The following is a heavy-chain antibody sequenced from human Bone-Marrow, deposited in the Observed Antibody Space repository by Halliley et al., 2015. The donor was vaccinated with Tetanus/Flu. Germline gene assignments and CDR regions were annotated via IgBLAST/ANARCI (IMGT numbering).Heavy chain of an antibody. CDR3: AREGSGNYDDAFDI. Sequence: LSIFPSSTSIFYADSVKGRFTISRDNAQNSLSLQMNGLRAEDTAVYYFAREGSGNYDDAFDIWCQGTMVSFSS. V-gene: IGHV3-21*01. D-gene: IGHD1-26*01. J-gene: IGHJ3*02. CDR2: IFPSSTSI.